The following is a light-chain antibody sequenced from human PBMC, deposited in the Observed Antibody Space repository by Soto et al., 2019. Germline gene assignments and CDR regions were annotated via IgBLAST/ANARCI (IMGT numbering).Light chain of an antibody. CDR1: QSVSSY. Sequence: EIVLTQSPATLSXXPGXRATLSCRASQSVSSYLAWYQQKPGQAPRLLIYDASNRATGIPAXXXXXXXXXXXXXXISSLEPDDFAVYYCQQRSDWPSTFGGGTKVQXK. J-gene: IGKJ4*01. CDR2: DAS. CDR3: QQRSDWPST. V-gene: IGKV3-11*01.